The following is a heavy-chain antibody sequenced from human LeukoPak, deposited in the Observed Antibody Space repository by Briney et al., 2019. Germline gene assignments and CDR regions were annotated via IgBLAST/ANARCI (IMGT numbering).Heavy chain of an antibody. CDR2: IYISGST. CDR1: GGSISNYY. Sequence: PSETLPLTCTVTGGSISNYYWSWIRQPPGKGLEWIGYIYISGSTNCNPSLKSRVTMSRDTSKNRFSLKLSSVTAADTAVYYCARGGWELELDYWGQGILVTVSS. V-gene: IGHV4-59*01. D-gene: IGHD1-26*01. J-gene: IGHJ4*02. CDR3: ARGGWELELDY.